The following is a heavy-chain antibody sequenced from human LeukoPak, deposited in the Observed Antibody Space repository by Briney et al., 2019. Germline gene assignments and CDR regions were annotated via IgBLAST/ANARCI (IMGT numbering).Heavy chain of an antibody. V-gene: IGHV1-2*02. D-gene: IGHD2-2*01. CDR1: GYTFTGYY. CDR3: ARGGVVVPAAPGDY. CDR2: INPNSGGT. J-gene: IGHJ4*02. Sequence: AASVTVSCKASGYTFTGYYMHWVRQAPGQGLEWMGWINPNSGGTNYAQKFQGRVTMTRDTSISTAYMELSRLRSDDTAVYYCARGGVVVPAAPGDYWGQGTLVAVSS.